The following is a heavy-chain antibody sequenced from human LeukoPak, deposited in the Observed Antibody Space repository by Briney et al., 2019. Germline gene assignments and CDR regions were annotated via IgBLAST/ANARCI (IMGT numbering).Heavy chain of an antibody. D-gene: IGHD2-2*01. V-gene: IGHV4-38-2*01. CDR3: ARNGTSGYFDY. J-gene: IGHJ4*02. Sequence: PSETLSLTCAVSGYSISSAYYWAWIRQPPGKGLEWIGSIYHSGSTHYNPSLKSRVTISVDTSKNQFSLKLSSVTAADTAVYYCARNGTSGYFDYWGQGTLVTVSS. CDR1: GYSISSAYY. CDR2: IYHSGST.